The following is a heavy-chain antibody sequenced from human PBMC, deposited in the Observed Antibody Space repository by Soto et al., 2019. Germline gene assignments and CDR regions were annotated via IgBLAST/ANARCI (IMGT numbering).Heavy chain of an antibody. D-gene: IGHD3-9*01. CDR2: ISSNGGST. V-gene: IGHV3-64D*06. J-gene: IGHJ4*02. CDR3: VAGSLTFYDTLTGYW. CDR1: GFTFSNYA. Sequence: GGSLRLSCSASGFTFSNYAMQWVRQAPGKGLEYVSAISSNGGSTYYADSAKGRFTISRDSSKNTLYLQTSSLRAEDTAVYYCVAGSLTFYDTLTGYWWGQGTLVTVSS.